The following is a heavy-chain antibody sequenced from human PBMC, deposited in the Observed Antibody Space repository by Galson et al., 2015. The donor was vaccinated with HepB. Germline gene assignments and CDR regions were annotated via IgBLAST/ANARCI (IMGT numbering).Heavy chain of an antibody. D-gene: IGHD2-21*02. CDR2: ISGSGGST. V-gene: IGHV3-23*01. CDR3: AKVRIVVVTAPNWFDP. Sequence: SLRLSCAASGFTFSSYAMSWVRQAPGKGLERVSAISGSGGSTYYADSVKGRFTISRDNSKNTLYLQMNSLRAEDTAVYYCAKVRIVVVTAPNWFDPWGQGTLVTVSS. CDR1: GFTFSSYA. J-gene: IGHJ5*02.